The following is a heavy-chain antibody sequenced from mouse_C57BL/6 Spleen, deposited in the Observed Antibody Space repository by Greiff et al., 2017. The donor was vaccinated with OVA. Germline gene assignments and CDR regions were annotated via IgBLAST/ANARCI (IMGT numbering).Heavy chain of an antibody. V-gene: IGHV1-18*01. CDR2: INPNNGGT. J-gene: IGHJ4*01. D-gene: IGHD2-10*02. Sequence: VVKPGASVKIPCKASGYTFTDYNMDWVKQSHGKSLEWLGDINPNNGGTIYNQKFKGKATLTVDKSSSTAYMELRSLTSEDTAVYYYARYDYDAMDYGGQGTSVTVSS. CDR1: GYTFTDYN. CDR3: ARYDYDAMDY.